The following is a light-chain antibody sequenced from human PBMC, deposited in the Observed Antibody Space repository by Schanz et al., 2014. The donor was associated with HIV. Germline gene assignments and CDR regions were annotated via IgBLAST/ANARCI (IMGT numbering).Light chain of an antibody. CDR3: HHYGTSPPAFT. CDR2: GAS. J-gene: IGKJ3*01. V-gene: IGKV3-20*01. CDR1: QTVSSHF. Sequence: EIVLTQSPGTLSLSPGERATLSCRASQTVSSHFLAWYQQKPGQAPRLLIFGASNRATGFPDRFSGSASGTDFTLTISRVEPEDYAVYYCHHYGTSPPAFTFGPGTKVDIK.